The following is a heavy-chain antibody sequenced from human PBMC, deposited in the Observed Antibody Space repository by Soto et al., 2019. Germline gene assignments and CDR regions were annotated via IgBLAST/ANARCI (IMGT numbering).Heavy chain of an antibody. D-gene: IGHD1-1*01. CDR1: GGSISSGGYY. V-gene: IGHV4-31*03. J-gene: IGHJ4*02. Sequence: SETLSLTCTVSGGSISSGGYYWSWIRQHPGKGLEWIGYIYYSGSTYYNPSLKSRVTISVDTSKNQFSLKLSSVTAADTAVYYCARDMGDGYNSLDYWGQGTLVTVSS. CDR2: IYYSGST. CDR3: ARDMGDGYNSLDY.